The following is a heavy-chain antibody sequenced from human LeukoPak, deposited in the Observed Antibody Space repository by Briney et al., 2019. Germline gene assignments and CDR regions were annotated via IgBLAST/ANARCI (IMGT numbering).Heavy chain of an antibody. D-gene: IGHD4-17*01. V-gene: IGHV1-46*01. J-gene: IGHJ4*02. Sequence: ASVKVSCKASGYTFTNYYMHWVRQAPGQGLEWMGIINPSGGSTSYAQKFQGRVTMTRDMSTSTVYMELSSLRSEDTAVYYCARAPTVYYFDYWGQGTLVTVSS. CDR2: INPSGGST. CDR1: GYTFTNYY. CDR3: ARAPTVYYFDY.